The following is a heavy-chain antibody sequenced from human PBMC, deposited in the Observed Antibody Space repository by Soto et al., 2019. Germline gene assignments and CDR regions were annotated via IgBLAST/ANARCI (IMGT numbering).Heavy chain of an antibody. Sequence: EVQLVESGGGLVQPGGSLRLSCAASGFTFSDYNMDWVRQAPGKGLEWGGRVRNKANSHTTEYAASVKGRFTISRDDSKNSLSLQMISLNSEVTAVYYCARGHHAFDYWGQGTPVTVSS. CDR2: VRNKANSHTT. V-gene: IGHV3-72*01. J-gene: IGHJ4*02. CDR1: GFTFSDYN. CDR3: ARGHHAFDY.